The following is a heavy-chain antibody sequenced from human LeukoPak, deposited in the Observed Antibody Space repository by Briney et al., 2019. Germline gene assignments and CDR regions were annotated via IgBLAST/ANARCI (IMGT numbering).Heavy chain of an antibody. V-gene: IGHV3-64*01. CDR3: AKGSGSGWYGWFAP. Sequence: GGSLRLSCAASGFTFSSYAMHWVRQAPGKGLEYVSAISSNGGSTYYANSVKGRFTISRDNSKNTLYLQMGSLRAEDVAVYYCAKGSGSGWYGWFAPWGQGTLVTVSS. J-gene: IGHJ5*02. D-gene: IGHD6-19*01. CDR2: ISSNGGST. CDR1: GFTFSSYA.